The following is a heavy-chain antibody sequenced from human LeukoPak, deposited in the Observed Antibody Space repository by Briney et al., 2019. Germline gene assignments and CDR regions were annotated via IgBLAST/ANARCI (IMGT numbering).Heavy chain of an antibody. CDR1: GGSISSCY. V-gene: IGHV4-59*12. Sequence: SETLSLTCTVSGGSISSCYWSWIRQPPGKGLEWIGYIYYSGSTNYNPSLKSRVTISVDTSKNQFSLKLSSVTAADTAVYYCARSAAGFGSSYYFDYWGQGTLVTVSS. D-gene: IGHD3-10*01. J-gene: IGHJ4*02. CDR2: IYYSGST. CDR3: ARSAAGFGSSYYFDY.